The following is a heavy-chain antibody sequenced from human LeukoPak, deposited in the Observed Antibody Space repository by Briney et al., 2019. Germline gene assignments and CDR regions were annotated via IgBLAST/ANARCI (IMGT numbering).Heavy chain of an antibody. CDR3: ARGAEDIVVVPAAITNWFDP. CDR2: IWHDASHT. D-gene: IGHD2-2*01. CDR1: GFSFSTYA. J-gene: IGHJ5*02. V-gene: IGHV3-33*01. Sequence: GGSLRLSCAASGFSFSTYAMHWVRQAPGKGLEWVALIWHDASHTFYTDSVKGRFTISRDNSKNTVYLQMNSLGGEDTAVYYCARGAEDIVVVPAAITNWFDPWGQGTLVTVSS.